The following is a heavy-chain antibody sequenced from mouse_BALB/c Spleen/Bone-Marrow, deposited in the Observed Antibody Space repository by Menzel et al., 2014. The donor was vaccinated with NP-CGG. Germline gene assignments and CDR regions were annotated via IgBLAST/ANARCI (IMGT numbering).Heavy chain of an antibody. CDR1: GYTFTEYT. Sequence: VQLKQSGPELVKPGASVKISCKTSGYTFTEYTMHWVKQSHGKSLEWIGGINPNNGGTIYNQKFKGEATLTVDKSSSTAYMELRSLTSEDSAVYYCARKDYGYNYVMDYWGQGTSVTVSS. J-gene: IGHJ4*01. CDR2: INPNNGGT. CDR3: ARKDYGYNYVMDY. D-gene: IGHD1-2*01. V-gene: IGHV1-18*01.